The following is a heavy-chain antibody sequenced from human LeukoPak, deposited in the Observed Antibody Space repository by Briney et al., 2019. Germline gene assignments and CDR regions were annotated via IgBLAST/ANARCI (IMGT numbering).Heavy chain of an antibody. Sequence: PGGSLRLSCAASGFTVSSNYMSWVRQAPGKGLEWVAVIWNDGTIKDYAESVKGRFTVSRDNSKNTLYLQMDSLRAEDTAVYYCAKDETLSHYFEYWGQGAPVTVSS. CDR3: AKDETLSHYFEY. CDR2: IWNDGTIK. CDR1: GFTVSSNY. D-gene: IGHD4-23*01. J-gene: IGHJ4*02. V-gene: IGHV3-33*06.